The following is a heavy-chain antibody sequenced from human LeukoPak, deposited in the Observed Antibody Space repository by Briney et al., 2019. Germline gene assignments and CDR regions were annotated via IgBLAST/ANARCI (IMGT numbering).Heavy chain of an antibody. CDR2: INPNSGGT. J-gene: IGHJ4*02. CDR3: ARVRIAVAGQYYFDY. CDR1: GYTFTAYA. D-gene: IGHD6-19*01. V-gene: IGHV1-2*02. Sequence: ASVRVSFKASGYTFTAYAIHWVRQAPGQGLGWMGRINPNSGGTNYAQKFQGRVTIPRDPSISTAYMELSRLRSDDTAVYYCARVRIAVAGQYYFDYWGQGTLVTVSS.